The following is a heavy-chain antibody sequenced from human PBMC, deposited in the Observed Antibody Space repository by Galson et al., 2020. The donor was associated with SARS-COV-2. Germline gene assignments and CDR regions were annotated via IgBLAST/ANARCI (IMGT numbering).Heavy chain of an antibody. CDR2: IIPTLGIA. D-gene: IGHD5-18*01. CDR1: GGTFSSYT. Sequence: SVKVSCKASGGTFSSYTISWERQAPGQGLEWMGRIIPTLGIANYAQKFQGRVTITADKSTSTAYMELSSLRSEDTAVYYCARDFCPGYSLACYYFDYWGQGTLVTVSS. CDR3: ARDFCPGYSLACYYFDY. V-gene: IGHV1-69*04. J-gene: IGHJ4*02.